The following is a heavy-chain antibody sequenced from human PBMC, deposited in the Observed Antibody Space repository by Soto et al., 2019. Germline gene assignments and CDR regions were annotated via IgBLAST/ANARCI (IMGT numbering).Heavy chain of an antibody. D-gene: IGHD1-26*01. J-gene: IGHJ5*02. CDR2: IIPIFGTA. V-gene: IGHV1-69*01. Sequence: QVQLVQSGAEVKKPGSSVKVSCKASGGTFSSDSINWVRQAPGQGLEWMGGIIPIFGTANYAQKFQGRVTISADESSSTVYMELSSLRAEDTAVYYCARDASTWSGSHNWFDPWGQGTLVTVSS. CDR3: ARDASTWSGSHNWFDP. CDR1: GGTFSSDS.